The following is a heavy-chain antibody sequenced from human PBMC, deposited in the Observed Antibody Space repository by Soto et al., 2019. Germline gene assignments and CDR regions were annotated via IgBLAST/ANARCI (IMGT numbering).Heavy chain of an antibody. Sequence: QITLKESGPTLVKPTQTLTLTCTFSGFSLTTRGVGVGWIRQPPGKALECLALIYWDDDKRYSPSLQSTLSRXXXTXXNQVVLTMTNVDPVDTATYYCAHIPNYYQYDWFDPWGQGPLVSVSS. CDR3: AHIPNYYQYDWFDP. V-gene: IGHV2-5*02. CDR2: IYWDDDK. D-gene: IGHD3-16*01. CDR1: GFSLTTRGVG. J-gene: IGHJ5*02.